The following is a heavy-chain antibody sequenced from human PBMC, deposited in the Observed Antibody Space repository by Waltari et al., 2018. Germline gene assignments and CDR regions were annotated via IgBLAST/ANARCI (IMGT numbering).Heavy chain of an antibody. Sequence: QVQLVQSGAEVKKPGSSVKVSCKASGGTFSSYALTWVRQSPGQCLEWMGGIIPIFGTANYAQKFQGRVTITADESTSTAYMELSSLRSEDTAVYYCARENGVVVPAASYYYYGMDVWGQGTTVTVSS. V-gene: IGHV1-69*01. D-gene: IGHD2-2*01. J-gene: IGHJ6*02. CDR1: GGTFSSYA. CDR3: ARENGVVVPAASYYYYGMDV. CDR2: IIPIFGTA.